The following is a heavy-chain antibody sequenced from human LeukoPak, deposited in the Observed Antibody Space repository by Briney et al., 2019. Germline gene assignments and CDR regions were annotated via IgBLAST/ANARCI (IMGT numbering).Heavy chain of an antibody. Sequence: GGSLRLSCAASGFTFSSYGMHWVRQAPGKGLEWVAVTSYDGSNKYYADSVKGRFTISRDNAKNSLYLQMNSLRAEDTAVYYCARDLDRSYTAFDIWGQGTMVTVSS. J-gene: IGHJ3*02. CDR2: TSYDGSNK. V-gene: IGHV3-30*03. CDR1: GFTFSSYG. D-gene: IGHD1-26*01. CDR3: ARDLDRSYTAFDI.